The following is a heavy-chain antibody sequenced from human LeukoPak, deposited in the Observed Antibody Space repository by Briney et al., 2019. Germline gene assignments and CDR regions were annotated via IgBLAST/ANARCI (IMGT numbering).Heavy chain of an antibody. CDR3: ARDRSSGWYNWFDP. V-gene: IGHV4-61*02. J-gene: IGHJ5*02. Sequence: SETLSLACGVSDDSISSGDYSWSWIRQPPGKGLEWIGRIYTSGSTNYNPSLKSRVTMSVDTSKNQFSLKLSSVTAADTAVYYCARDRSSGWYNWFDPWGQGTLVTVSS. CDR1: DDSISSGDYS. D-gene: IGHD6-19*01. CDR2: IYTSGST.